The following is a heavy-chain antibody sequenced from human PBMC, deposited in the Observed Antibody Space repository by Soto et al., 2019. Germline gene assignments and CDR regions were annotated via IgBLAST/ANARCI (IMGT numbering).Heavy chain of an antibody. CDR3: AREKGGITGGRGDVDY. CDR2: IRRKVSSATT. D-gene: IGHD3-10*01. V-gene: IGHV3-49*03. CDR1: GFNFGDYS. Sequence: EVQLVESGGGLVQVGRSLRLSCIASGFNFGDYSMSWFRQAPEKGLEWVNFIRRKVSSATTEDAASVRGRFIISRYDSKSAVYLQMNSLKIEDTAVYYCAREKGGITGGRGDVDYWGQGTLVTVSS. J-gene: IGHJ4*02.